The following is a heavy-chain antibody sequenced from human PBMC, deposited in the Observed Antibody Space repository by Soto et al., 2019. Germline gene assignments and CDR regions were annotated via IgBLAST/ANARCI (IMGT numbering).Heavy chain of an antibody. J-gene: IGHJ1*01. Sequence: QVQLQESGPGLVKPSQTLSLTCTVSGGSISSGDHYWSWIRQPPGKGLEWIGYIYYSGSTYYNPSLKSRVTISVDTSKNQFSLKLSSVTAADTAVYYCASAEDYGDYAEYFQHWGQGTLVTVSS. CDR2: IYYSGST. CDR1: GGSISSGDHY. V-gene: IGHV4-30-4*01. CDR3: ASAEDYGDYAEYFQH. D-gene: IGHD4-17*01.